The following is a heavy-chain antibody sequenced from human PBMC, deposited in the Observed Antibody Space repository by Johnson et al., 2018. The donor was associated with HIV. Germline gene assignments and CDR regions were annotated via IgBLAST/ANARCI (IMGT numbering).Heavy chain of an antibody. Sequence: VQLVESGGGLVQPGGSLRLSCAASGITVGTNYMSWVRQAPGKGLEWVSVIFSVGDVYYADSVKGRFTISRDNSKNPLYLQMNSLRAEDTALDYCAREGSGSCVRKRGPVKADAFDSWGQVTMVTVSS. J-gene: IGHJ3*02. CDR3: AREGSGSCVRKRGPVKADAFDS. D-gene: IGHD1-26*01. V-gene: IGHV3-66*01. CDR1: GITVGTNY. CDR2: IFSVGDV.